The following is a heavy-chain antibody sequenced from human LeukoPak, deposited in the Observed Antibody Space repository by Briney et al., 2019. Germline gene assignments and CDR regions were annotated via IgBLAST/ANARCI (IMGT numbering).Heavy chain of an antibody. V-gene: IGHV3-23*01. J-gene: IGHJ4*02. CDR2: ISGNGGST. Sequence: GGSLRLSCAASGFTFSSYGMSWVRQAPGKGLEWVSAISGNGGSTYYADSVKGRFTISRDNAKKSVYLQMNSLRAEDTAVYYCVRGEYYYDSSGLTLWGQGTLVTVSS. CDR1: GFTFSSYG. D-gene: IGHD3-22*01. CDR3: VRGEYYYDSSGLTL.